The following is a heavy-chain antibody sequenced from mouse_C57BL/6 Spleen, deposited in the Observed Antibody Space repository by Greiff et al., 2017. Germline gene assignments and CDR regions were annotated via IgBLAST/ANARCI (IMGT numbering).Heavy chain of an antibody. Sequence: VQLKESGPVLVKPGPSVKISCKASGFTFTDYYMHWVKQSHGKSLEWIGLVYPYNGGTSYNQKFKGKATLTVDTSSSTAYMELNSLTSEDTAVYYCARKDDYDVWARDDWGQGTSVTVSS. V-gene: IGHV1-36*01. J-gene: IGHJ4*01. D-gene: IGHD2-4*01. CDR1: GFTFTDYY. CDR3: ARKDDYDVWARDD. CDR2: VYPYNGGT.